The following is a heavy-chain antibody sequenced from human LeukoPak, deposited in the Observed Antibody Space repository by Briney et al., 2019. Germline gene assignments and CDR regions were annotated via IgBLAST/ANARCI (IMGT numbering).Heavy chain of an antibody. CDR3: ARLPMAMGVFDY. D-gene: IGHD3-10*01. CDR1: GGSITSYY. Sequence: PSETLSLTCIVSGGSITSYYWDWIRQPPGKGLEWIGNLYDGGSTYYNPSLKSRVTMSVDTSKNQFSLKLSSVTAADTAVYYCARLPMAMGVFDYWGQGTLVTVSS. V-gene: IGHV4-39*01. CDR2: LYDGGST. J-gene: IGHJ4*02.